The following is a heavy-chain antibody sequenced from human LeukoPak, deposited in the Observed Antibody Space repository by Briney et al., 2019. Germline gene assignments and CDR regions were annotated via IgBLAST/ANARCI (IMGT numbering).Heavy chain of an antibody. Sequence: TGGSLRLSCAASGFTFSDYYMNWIRQAPGKGMEWVSYISSSGSTIYYAGSVKGRFTISRDNAKNSLYLQMNSLRAEDTAVYYCARDVNLYYDYVWGSSYWGQGTLVTVSS. CDR3: ARDVNLYYDYVWGSSY. D-gene: IGHD3-16*01. CDR1: GFTFSDYY. CDR2: ISSSGSTI. V-gene: IGHV3-11*04. J-gene: IGHJ4*02.